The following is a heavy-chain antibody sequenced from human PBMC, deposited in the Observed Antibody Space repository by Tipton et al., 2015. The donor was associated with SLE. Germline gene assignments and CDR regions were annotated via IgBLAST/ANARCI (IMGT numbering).Heavy chain of an antibody. CDR3: AREVYSGSYYYYYGMDV. J-gene: IGHJ6*02. CDR1: GYTFISSD. CDR2: ISPYNGHT. V-gene: IGHV1-18*01. D-gene: IGHD3-10*01. Sequence: QLVQSGAEVKKPGASVHVSCKASGYTFISSDITWVRQAPGQGLEWMGWISPYNGHTKYAQNLQGRVTMTTDTSTSTAYLELRSLRSDDTAVYYCAREVYSGSYYYYYGMDVRGQGTTVTISS.